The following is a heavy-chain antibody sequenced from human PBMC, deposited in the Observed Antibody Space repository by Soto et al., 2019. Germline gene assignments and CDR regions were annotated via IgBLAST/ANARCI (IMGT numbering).Heavy chain of an antibody. Sequence: QVQLVQSGAEVKKPGSSVKVSCKASGGTFSSYTISWVRQAPGQGLEWMGRIIPIFDVSNYAQNFQGRVTINADKSTXXXXXXXXXXXXXXXXXXXXXTXHSSXSXXXXXXWGQXTLV. CDR2: IIPIFDVS. D-gene: IGHD6-6*01. J-gene: IGHJ1*01. CDR3: XTXHSSXSXXXXXX. CDR1: GGTFSSYT. V-gene: IGHV1-69*02.